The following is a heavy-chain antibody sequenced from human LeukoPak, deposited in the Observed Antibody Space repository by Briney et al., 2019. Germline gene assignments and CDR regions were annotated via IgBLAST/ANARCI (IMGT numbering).Heavy chain of an antibody. CDR2: ISGSSST. V-gene: IGHV3-23*01. D-gene: IGHD2-15*01. Sequence: GPSLRLSCAASGFPFSSYFMSWVSQGPGKGLEWDSTISGSSSTYYADSVKGRFTISRDNSKNTLYLQVNSLRAEDTAVYYCARYCSGASCFRGFDYWGQGTLVTVSS. CDR1: GFPFSSYF. J-gene: IGHJ4*02. CDR3: ARYCSGASCFRGFDY.